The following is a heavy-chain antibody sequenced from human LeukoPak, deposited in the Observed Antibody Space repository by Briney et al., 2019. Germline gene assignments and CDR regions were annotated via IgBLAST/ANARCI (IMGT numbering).Heavy chain of an antibody. CDR2: ISYDGSNK. J-gene: IGHJ4*02. V-gene: IGHV3-30-3*01. CDR3: ARDGGYGSGSYYPYYFDY. CDR1: GFTFSSYA. Sequence: GRSLRLSCAASGFTFSSYAMHWVRQAPGKGLEWVAVISYDGSNKYYADSMKGRFTISRDNSKNTLYLQMNSLRAEDTAVYYCARDGGYGSGSYYPYYFDYWGQGTLVTVSS. D-gene: IGHD3-10*01.